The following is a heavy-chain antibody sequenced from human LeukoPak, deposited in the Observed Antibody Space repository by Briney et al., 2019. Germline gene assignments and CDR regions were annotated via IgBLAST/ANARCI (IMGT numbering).Heavy chain of an antibody. CDR1: GGTFSSYI. D-gene: IGHD4-11*01. CDR2: IIPILGIA. Sequence: SVKVSCKASGGTFSSYIISWVRQAPGQGLEWMGRIIPILGIANYAQKFQGRVTITADKSTSTAYMELSSLRSEDTAVYYCARDSMTTAGYYYYYYMDVWGKGTTVTVSS. J-gene: IGHJ6*03. CDR3: ARDSMTTAGYYYYYYMDV. V-gene: IGHV1-69*04.